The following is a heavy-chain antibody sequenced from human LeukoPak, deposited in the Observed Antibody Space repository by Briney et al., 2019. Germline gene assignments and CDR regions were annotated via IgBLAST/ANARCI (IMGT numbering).Heavy chain of an antibody. V-gene: IGHV4-61*02. CDR1: GGSISSGSYY. D-gene: IGHD6-19*01. J-gene: IGHJ5*02. CDR3: ARDSSCWYDDNWFDP. CDR2: IYTSGST. Sequence: SETLSLTCTVSGGSISSGSYYWSWIRQPAGKGLEWIGRIYTSGSTNYNPSLKSRVTISVDTSKNQFSLKLSSVTAAGTAVYYCARDSSCWYDDNWFDPWGQGTLVTVSS.